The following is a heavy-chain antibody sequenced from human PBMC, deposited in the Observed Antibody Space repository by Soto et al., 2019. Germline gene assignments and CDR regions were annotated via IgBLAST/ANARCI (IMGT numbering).Heavy chain of an antibody. CDR1: GGSISSYY. D-gene: IGHD1-26*01. Sequence: SETLSLTCTVSGGSISSYYWSWIRQPAGKGLEWIGRIYTSGSTNYTPSLKSRLTLSVDPSKSPSPLKLSSVTAADTAVYSCATRASSYGLDVWGQGTTVTVSS. J-gene: IGHJ6*02. V-gene: IGHV4-4*07. CDR3: ATRASSYGLDV. CDR2: IYTSGST.